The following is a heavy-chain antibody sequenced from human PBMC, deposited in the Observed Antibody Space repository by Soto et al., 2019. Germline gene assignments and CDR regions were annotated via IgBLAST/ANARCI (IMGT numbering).Heavy chain of an antibody. Sequence: PSETLSLTCTVSGGSISSYYWSWIRQPPGKGLEWIGYIYYSGSTNYNPSLKSRVTISVDTSKNQFSLKLSSVTAADTAVYYCARAAAYGDYVWGGYGMDVWGQGTTVTSP. V-gene: IGHV4-59*01. CDR1: GGSISSYY. D-gene: IGHD4-17*01. CDR3: ARAAAYGDYVWGGYGMDV. J-gene: IGHJ6*02. CDR2: IYYSGST.